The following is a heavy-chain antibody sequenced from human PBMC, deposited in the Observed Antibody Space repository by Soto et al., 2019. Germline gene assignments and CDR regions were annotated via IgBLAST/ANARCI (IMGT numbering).Heavy chain of an antibody. CDR1: VFSFSSYW. D-gene: IGHD4-17*01. CDR3: ARPYFGDAEWFDP. Sequence: PGGSLRLSCVASVFSFSSYWMHWVRQVPGKGLVWVSRIKDDGSSTMYADSVKGRFTISRDNTKNTLYLQMNSLRVEDSAIYYCARPYFGDAEWFDPWGQGTLVTVSS. CDR2: IKDDGSST. J-gene: IGHJ5*02. V-gene: IGHV3-74*03.